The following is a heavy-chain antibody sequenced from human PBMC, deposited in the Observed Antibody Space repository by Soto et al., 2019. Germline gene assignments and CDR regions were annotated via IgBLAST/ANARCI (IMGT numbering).Heavy chain of an antibody. CDR1: GDSIDSGGSY. Sequence: PSENLSLTLNVSGDSIDSGGSYWSVIRQRPGKGLEWIGYIYYTGSSYYNPSLKSLLTLSLDTSNNQFSLQLRSVTAAETAVYYCARERQLGPSSGRLDFWGLGQLVTVS. CDR2: IYYTGSS. D-gene: IGHD6-6*01. J-gene: IGHJ4*02. V-gene: IGHV4-31*01. CDR3: ARERQLGPSSGRLDF.